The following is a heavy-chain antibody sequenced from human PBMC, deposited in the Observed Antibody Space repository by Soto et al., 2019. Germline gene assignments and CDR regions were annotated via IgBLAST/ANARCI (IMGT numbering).Heavy chain of an antibody. CDR3: TTGAGSPHDY. D-gene: IGHD1-26*01. Sequence: EVQLVESGGGLVKPGGSLRISCAASGFTFSNAWMSWVRQAPGKGLEWVGRIKSKADGETTDYAASVKGRFTISRDDSKNILYLQMNSMKTEDTAVYFCTTGAGSPHDYWGQGTLVTVSA. V-gene: IGHV3-15*01. J-gene: IGHJ4*02. CDR1: GFTFSNAW. CDR2: IKSKADGETT.